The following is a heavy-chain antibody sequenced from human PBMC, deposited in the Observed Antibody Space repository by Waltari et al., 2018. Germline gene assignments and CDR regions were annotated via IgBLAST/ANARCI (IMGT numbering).Heavy chain of an antibody. CDR2: ISGSVGST. CDR1: GLNFSSYA. D-gene: IGHD6-6*01. V-gene: IGHV3-23*01. J-gene: IGHJ4*02. Sequence: EVQMLASGGGLVQPGGSLRLSCEASGLNFSSYAMSRGRQAPGKGLELVSAISGSVGSTYDADSMKGRFTISRDNSKNTLYLQINSLRAEDTAVYYCAKVSSLADSDYWGQGTLVTVSS. CDR3: AKVSSLADSDY.